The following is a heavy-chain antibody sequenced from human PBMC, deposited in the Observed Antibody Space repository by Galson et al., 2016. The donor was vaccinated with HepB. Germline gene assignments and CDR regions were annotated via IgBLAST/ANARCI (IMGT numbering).Heavy chain of an antibody. CDR1: GDSISGYY. CDR2: IYYSGST. V-gene: IGHV4-59*01. Sequence: SETLSLTCTVSGDSISGYYWSWIRQPPGKGLEWIGYIYYSGSTSYNPSLRSRVTISADTSKNQFSPNLSSATAADTAVYFCARVHSQYFYYGLDVWGQGTTVTVSS. J-gene: IGHJ6*02. CDR3: ARVHSQYFYYGLDV. D-gene: IGHD3-3*02.